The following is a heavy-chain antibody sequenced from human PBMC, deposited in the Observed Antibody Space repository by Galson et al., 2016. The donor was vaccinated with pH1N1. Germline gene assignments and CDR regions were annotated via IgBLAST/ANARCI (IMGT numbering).Heavy chain of an antibody. CDR1: GFSLSMYW. D-gene: IGHD3-16*01. CDR3: ARDRTYSESNTYYDLFDI. Sequence: SLRLSCAASGFSLSMYWMSWVRQAPGKGLEWLANIKQDGSEKYYVDSVKGRFTISRDNAKNSLFLQMTSLRADDSAVYYCARDRTYSESNTYYDLFDIWGQGTMVTVSS. V-gene: IGHV3-7*03. J-gene: IGHJ3*02. CDR2: IKQDGSEK.